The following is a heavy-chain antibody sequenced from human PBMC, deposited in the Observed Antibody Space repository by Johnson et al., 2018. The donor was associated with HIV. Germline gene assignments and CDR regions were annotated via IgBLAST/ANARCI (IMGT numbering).Heavy chain of an antibody. CDR3: ANGGYSYGYDAFDI. CDR1: GFTFSSYG. Sequence: QVQLVESGGGVVQPGRSLRLSCAASGFTFSSYGMHWVRQAPGKGLEWVAVISFDGKNKFYADSVKGRFTISRDNSKNTLYLQMNSLRAEDTAVYYCANGGYSYGYDAFDIWGQGTMVIVSS. D-gene: IGHD5-18*01. J-gene: IGHJ3*02. CDR2: ISFDGKNK. V-gene: IGHV3-30*18.